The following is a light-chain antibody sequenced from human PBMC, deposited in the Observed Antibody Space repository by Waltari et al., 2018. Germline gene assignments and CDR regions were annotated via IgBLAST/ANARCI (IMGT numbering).Light chain of an antibody. CDR2: GAS. CDR1: QSVSSNY. J-gene: IGKJ3*01. CDR3: QQYGSSQFT. Sequence: DIVLTQSPGTLSLSPGDRATLPCRASQSVSSNYLAWYQQKPGQAPRLLIYGASSRATGIPDRFSGSGSGTDFTLTISRLGPEDFAVYYCQQYGSSQFTFGPGTKVDIK. V-gene: IGKV3-20*01.